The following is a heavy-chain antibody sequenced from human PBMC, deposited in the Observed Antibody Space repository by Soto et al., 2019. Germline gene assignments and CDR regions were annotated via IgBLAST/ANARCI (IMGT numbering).Heavy chain of an antibody. CDR2: MSFDGSNK. CDR1: GFTFDTYG. D-gene: IGHD6-13*01. V-gene: IGHV3-30*03. Sequence: LRLSCAASGFTFDTYGMHWVRQAPGKGLEWVALMSFDGSNKYYADSVKGRFTISRDNSKNTLYLQMNSLRDEDKAVYXCSQXKQPAYDYGMHIWGPGTPXTVS. CDR3: SQXKQPAYDYGMHI. J-gene: IGHJ6*02.